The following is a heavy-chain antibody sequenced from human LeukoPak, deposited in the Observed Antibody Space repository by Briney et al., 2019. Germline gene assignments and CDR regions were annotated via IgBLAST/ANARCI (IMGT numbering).Heavy chain of an antibody. CDR2: ISAYNGNT. CDR1: GYTFTSYG. D-gene: IGHD3-3*01. Sequence: GASVKVSCKASGYTFTSYGISWMRQAPGQGLEWMGWISAYNGNTNYAQKLQGRVTMTTDTSTSTAYMELRSPRSDDTAVYYCARDSIFGVVRGNFDYWGQGTLVTVSS. J-gene: IGHJ4*02. CDR3: ARDSIFGVVRGNFDY. V-gene: IGHV1-18*01.